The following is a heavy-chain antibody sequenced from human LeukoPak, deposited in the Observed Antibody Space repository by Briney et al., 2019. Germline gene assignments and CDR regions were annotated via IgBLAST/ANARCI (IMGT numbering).Heavy chain of an antibody. V-gene: IGHV3-9*01. J-gene: IGHJ4*02. D-gene: IGHD1-14*01. CDR3: AKPAKTDYADY. Sequence: GGALRLSCAASGFSFDDYAMHWVRQAPGKGLEWVAGISWNSGSIDYVDSVKGRFTISRDNAKNSLYLQMNSLRAEDTAVYYCAKPAKTDYADYWGQGTLVTVSS. CDR2: ISWNSGSI. CDR1: GFSFDDYA.